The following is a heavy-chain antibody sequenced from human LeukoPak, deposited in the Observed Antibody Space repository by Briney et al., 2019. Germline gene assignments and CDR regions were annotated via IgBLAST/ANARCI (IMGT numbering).Heavy chain of an antibody. J-gene: IGHJ4*02. CDR2: IIPIFGTA. CDR3: ASIGYSSGRVSFDY. CDR1: GGTFSSYA. V-gene: IGHV1-69*01. D-gene: IGHD6-19*01. Sequence: SLKVSCKASGGTFSSYAISWVRQAPGQGLEWMGGIIPIFGTANYAQKFQGRVTITADESTSTAYMELSSLRSEDTAVYYCASIGYSSGRVSFDYWGQGTLVTVSS.